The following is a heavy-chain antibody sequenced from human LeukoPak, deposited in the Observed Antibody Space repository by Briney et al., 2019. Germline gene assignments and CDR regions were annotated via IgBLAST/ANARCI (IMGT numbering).Heavy chain of an antibody. CDR3: ARGRLRLLWFGELFRTSFDY. CDR1: GGSISSYY. D-gene: IGHD3-10*01. CDR2: IYTSGTT. J-gene: IGHJ4*02. V-gene: IGHV4-4*07. Sequence: SETLSLTCTVSGGSISSYYWSWIRQPAGKGLEWIGHIYTSGTTNYNPSLKSRVTMSIDTSKNQFSLKLSSVTAADTAVYYCARGRLRLLWFGELFRTSFDYWGQGTLVTVSS.